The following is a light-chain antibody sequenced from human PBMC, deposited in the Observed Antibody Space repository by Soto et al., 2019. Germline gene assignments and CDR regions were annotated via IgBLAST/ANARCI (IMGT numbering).Light chain of an antibody. V-gene: IGKV4-1*01. CDR2: WAS. CDR1: QRISSTSNTNNY. Sequence: DIVMTQSPDSLAVSLGERATINCKSSQRISSTSNTNNYLAWYQQKPGQPPKLLLFWASARESGVPDRFSGSGSGTDFTLTISILQAEVVPVYYCQQYYGTPLIFDQGTRLAIK. J-gene: IGKJ5*01. CDR3: QQYYGTPLI.